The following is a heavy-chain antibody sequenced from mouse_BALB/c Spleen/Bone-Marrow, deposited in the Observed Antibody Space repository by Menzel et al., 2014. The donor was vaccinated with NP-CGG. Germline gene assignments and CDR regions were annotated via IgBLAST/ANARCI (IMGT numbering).Heavy chain of an antibody. CDR1: GFTFXSFG. Sequence: EVKVVESGGGLVQPGGSRKLSCAASGFTFXSFGMHWVRQAPEKGLEWVAYISSGSSTIYYADTVKGRFTISRDNPKNTLFLQMTSLRSEDTAMYYCAKTYYGLTAWFAYWGQGTLVTVSA. V-gene: IGHV5-17*02. D-gene: IGHD2-10*01. J-gene: IGHJ3*01. CDR2: ISSGSSTI. CDR3: AKTYYGLTAWFAY.